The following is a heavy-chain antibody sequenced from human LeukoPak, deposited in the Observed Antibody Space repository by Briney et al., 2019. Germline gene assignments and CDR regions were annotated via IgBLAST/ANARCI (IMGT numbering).Heavy chain of an antibody. CDR3: ARGARRLRFLPDY. J-gene: IGHJ4*02. CDR1: GGSFSGYY. CDR2: INHSGST. Sequence: SETLSLTCAVYGGSFSGYYWSWIRQPPGKGLEWIGEINHSGSTNYNPSLKGRVTISVDTSKNQFSLKLSSVTAADTAVYYCARGARRLRFLPDYWGQGTLVTVSS. V-gene: IGHV4-34*01. D-gene: IGHD3-3*01.